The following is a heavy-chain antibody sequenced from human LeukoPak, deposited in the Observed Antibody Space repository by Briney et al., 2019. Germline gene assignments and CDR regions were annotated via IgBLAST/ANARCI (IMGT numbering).Heavy chain of an antibody. CDR1: GGSISSYY. D-gene: IGHD2-15*01. CDR3: ARAVRAATNYYYGMDV. J-gene: IGHJ6*02. Sequence: KPSETLSLTCTVSGGSISSYYWSWIRQPPGKGLEWIGEINHSGSTNYNPSLKSRVTISVDTSKNQFSLKLSSVTAADTAVYYCARAVRAATNYYYGMDVWGQGTTVTVSS. CDR2: INHSGST. V-gene: IGHV4-34*01.